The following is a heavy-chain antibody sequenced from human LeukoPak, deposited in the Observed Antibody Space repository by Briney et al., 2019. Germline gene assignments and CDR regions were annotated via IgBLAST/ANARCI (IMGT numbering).Heavy chain of an antibody. CDR1: GYSISSGYY. V-gene: IGHV4-38-2*02. Sequence: SSETLSLTCTVSGYSISSGYYWGWIRQPPEKGLEWIGSIYHSGSTYYNPSLKSRVTISVDTSKNQFSLKLSSVTAADTAVYYCARDGGLAYSGEFDYWGQGTLVTVSS. J-gene: IGHJ4*02. CDR3: ARDGGLAYSGEFDY. D-gene: IGHD2-15*01. CDR2: IYHSGST.